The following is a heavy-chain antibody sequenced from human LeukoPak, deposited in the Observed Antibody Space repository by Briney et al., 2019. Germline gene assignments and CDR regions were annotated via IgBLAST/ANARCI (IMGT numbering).Heavy chain of an antibody. D-gene: IGHD3-22*01. J-gene: IGHJ4*02. CDR3: AKDLDSTGYYSYNY. CDR2: ISTSGNT. CDR1: GFTFSSYA. V-gene: IGHV3-23*01. Sequence: AGGSLRLSCAASGFTFSSYAMNWVRQAPGKGLEWVSLISTSGNTHYADSVEGRFTISRDNSKNTLYLQMDSLRAEDTAVYHCAKDLDSTGYYSYNYWGRGTPVTVSS.